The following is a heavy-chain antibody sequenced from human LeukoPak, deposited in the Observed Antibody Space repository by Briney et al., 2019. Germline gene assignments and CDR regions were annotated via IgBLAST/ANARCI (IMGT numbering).Heavy chain of an antibody. Sequence: GGSLRLSCADSGFTFSSHWMHWVRQAPGKGLVWVSRIKYDASSTSYADSVKGRFTISRDNAKNTLYLQMNSLRAEDTAVYYCARESIAAAGTPGDAFDIWGQGTMVTVSS. V-gene: IGHV3-74*01. CDR1: GFTFSSHW. J-gene: IGHJ3*02. CDR2: IKYDASST. D-gene: IGHD6-13*01. CDR3: ARESIAAAGTPGDAFDI.